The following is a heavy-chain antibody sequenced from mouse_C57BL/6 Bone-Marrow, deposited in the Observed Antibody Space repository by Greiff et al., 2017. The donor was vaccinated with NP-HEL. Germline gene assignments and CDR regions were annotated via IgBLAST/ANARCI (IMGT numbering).Heavy chain of an antibody. J-gene: IGHJ1*03. V-gene: IGHV3-6*01. CDR2: IRYDGSN. CDR3: ANWYLDV. CDR1: GYSITSGFY. Sequence: ESGPGLVKPSQSLSLTCSVTGYSITSGFYWNWLRHFPGNKLEWMGYIRYDGSNNYNPSLKNRSTITRDTSKNQFYLKLNSVTTEDTATYYCANWYLDVWGTGTTVTVTS.